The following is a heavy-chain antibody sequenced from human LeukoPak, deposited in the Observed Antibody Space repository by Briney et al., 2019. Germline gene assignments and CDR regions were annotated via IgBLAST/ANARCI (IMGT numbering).Heavy chain of an antibody. CDR2: IYYSGSI. CDR3: ARGNWYLDY. V-gene: IGHV4-59*01. CDR1: GGAISSYY. J-gene: IGHJ4*02. D-gene: IGHD1-1*01. Sequence: SETLSLICTVSGGAISSYYWSWIRPPPGKGLEWIGYIYYSGSINYNPSLKCRVTISVDTSKNQFSLKVSSVTAADTAVYYCARGNWYLDYWGQGTLVTVSS.